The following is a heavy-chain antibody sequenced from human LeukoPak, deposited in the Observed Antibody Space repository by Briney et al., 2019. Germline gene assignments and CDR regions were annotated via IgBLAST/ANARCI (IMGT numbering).Heavy chain of an antibody. J-gene: IGHJ5*01. CDR1: GGSIKSYY. Sequence: SEALSLTCTVSGGSIKSYYWSWIRQPPGKRLEWIGYIDNSGSANRNPSLKSRVTISADTSKNQFFLKLSSATAADTAVYYCARHLVRDGYNYFFGSWGQGTLVTVSS. D-gene: IGHD5-24*01. CDR2: IDNSGSA. CDR3: ARHLVRDGYNYFFGS. V-gene: IGHV4-59*08.